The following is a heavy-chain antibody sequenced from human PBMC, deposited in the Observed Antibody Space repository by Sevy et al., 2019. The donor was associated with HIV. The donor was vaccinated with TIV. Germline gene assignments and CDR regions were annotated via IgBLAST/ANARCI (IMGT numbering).Heavy chain of an antibody. CDR1: GFTFSNYG. V-gene: IGHV3-30*03. CDR3: ATRTAAHYYYRKDV. J-gene: IGHJ6*02. Sequence: GGSLRLSCAASGFTFSNYGMHWVRQAPGKGLEWVAAISYDGSNKYYADSVKGRFTISRDNSKNTLYLQMNSLRAEDTAVYYCATRTAAHYYYRKDVWGQGTMVTVSS. D-gene: IGHD4-17*01. CDR2: ISYDGSNK.